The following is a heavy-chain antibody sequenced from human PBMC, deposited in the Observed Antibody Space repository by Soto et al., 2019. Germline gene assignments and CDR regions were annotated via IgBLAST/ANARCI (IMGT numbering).Heavy chain of an antibody. CDR2: IIPIFGTA. V-gene: IGHV1-69*13. CDR1: GGTFSSYA. CDR3: ARGKDMVLMVYRYYYYGMDV. Sequence: ASVKVSCKASGGTFSSYAISWVRQAPGQGLEWMGGIIPIFGTANYAQKFQGRVTITADESTSTAYMELSSLRSEDTAVYYCARGKDMVLMVYRYYYYGMDVWGQGTTVTVSS. D-gene: IGHD2-8*01. J-gene: IGHJ6*02.